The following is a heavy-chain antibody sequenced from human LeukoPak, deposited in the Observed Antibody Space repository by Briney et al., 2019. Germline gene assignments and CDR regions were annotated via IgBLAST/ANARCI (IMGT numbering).Heavy chain of an antibody. CDR1: GFTFSSYA. CDR2: ISGSGDSQ. Sequence: PGGSLRLSCAASGFTFSSYAMAWVRQAPGKGLEWVSGISGSGDSQHYADSVKGRFTISRDNSKNTLYLQMNSLRAEDAAVYYCAKDRHKWYAFDYWGQGTLVTVSS. D-gene: IGHD2-15*01. J-gene: IGHJ4*02. V-gene: IGHV3-23*01. CDR3: AKDRHKWYAFDY.